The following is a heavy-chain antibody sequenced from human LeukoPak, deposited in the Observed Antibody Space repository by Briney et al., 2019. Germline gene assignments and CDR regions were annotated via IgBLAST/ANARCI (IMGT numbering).Heavy chain of an antibody. J-gene: IGHJ4*02. Sequence: SETLSLTCTVSGGSISSYYWSWIRQPAGKGLEWIGRIYTSGNTNYNPSLKSRVTMSLDTSKNQFSLKLSSVAAADTAVYYCASEFYYDNSGYYSLAYWGQGILVTVSS. D-gene: IGHD3-22*01. CDR1: GGSISSYY. CDR2: IYTSGNT. V-gene: IGHV4-4*07. CDR3: ASEFYYDNSGYYSLAY.